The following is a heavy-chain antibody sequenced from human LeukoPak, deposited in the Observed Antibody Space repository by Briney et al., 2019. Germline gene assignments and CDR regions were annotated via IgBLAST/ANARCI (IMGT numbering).Heavy chain of an antibody. CDR2: ISYDGSNK. CDR3: AKDLSRTYALDI. Sequence: PGGSLRLSCAASGFTFSSYGMHWVRQAPGKGLEWVAVISYDGSNKGYADSVKGRFTLSRDNSKNTLYLHMNSLRAEDTALYYCAKDLSRTYALDIWGQGTMVTVSS. V-gene: IGHV3-30*18. D-gene: IGHD2-2*01. J-gene: IGHJ3*02. CDR1: GFTFSSYG.